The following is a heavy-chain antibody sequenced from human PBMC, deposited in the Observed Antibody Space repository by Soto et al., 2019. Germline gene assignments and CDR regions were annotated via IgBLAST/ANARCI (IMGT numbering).Heavy chain of an antibody. CDR2: ISYDGSNK. CDR1: GFTFSSYA. D-gene: IGHD2-2*01. CDR3: AKGSADFRPYYFDY. J-gene: IGHJ4*02. V-gene: IGHV3-30-3*01. Sequence: SLRLSCAASGFTFSSYAMSWVRQAPGKGLEWVAVISYDGSNKYYADSVKGRFTISRDNSKNTLYLQMNSLRAEDTAVYYCAKGSADFRPYYFDYWGQGIRVTVSS.